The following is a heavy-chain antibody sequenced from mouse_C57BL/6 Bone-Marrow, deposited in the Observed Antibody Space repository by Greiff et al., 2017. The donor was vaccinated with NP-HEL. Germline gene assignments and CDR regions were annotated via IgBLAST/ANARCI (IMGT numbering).Heavy chain of an antibody. CDR2: IHPNSGST. D-gene: IGHD2-1*01. CDR1: GYTFTSYW. Sequence: QVQLQQPGAELVKPGASVKLSCKASGYTFTSYWMHWVKQRPGQGLEWIGMIHPNSGSTNYNEKFKSKATLTVDKSSSTAYMQLSSLTSEDSAIYYYARDGPYGRGNFDVWGTGNTVTVSS. V-gene: IGHV1-64*01. J-gene: IGHJ1*03. CDR3: ARDGPYGRGNFDV.